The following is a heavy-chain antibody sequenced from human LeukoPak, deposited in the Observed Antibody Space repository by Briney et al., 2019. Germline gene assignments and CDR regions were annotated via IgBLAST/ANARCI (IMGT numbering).Heavy chain of an antibody. V-gene: IGHV3-23*01. CDR2: ISGSGGST. Sequence: GGSLRLSCAASGFTFSSYAMSWVRQAPGKGLEWVSAISGSGGSTYYADSVKGRFTISRDNSKNTLYLQMNSLRAEDTAVYYSAKGGANMVRGVITMDVWGKGTTVTVSS. CDR1: GFTFSSYA. CDR3: AKGGANMVRGVITMDV. J-gene: IGHJ6*03. D-gene: IGHD3-10*01.